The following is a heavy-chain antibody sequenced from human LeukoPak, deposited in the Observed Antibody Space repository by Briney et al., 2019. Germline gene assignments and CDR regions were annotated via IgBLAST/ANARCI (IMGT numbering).Heavy chain of an antibody. Sequence: SETLSLTCTVSGGSISNYYWSWIRRTAGKGLEWIGRVYTSGSTSYNPSLKSRLTISVDTSKDEVSLKLSSVTAADTAVYYCAGSFFVVSPASPYDAFELWGQGTMVTVSS. CDR1: GGSISNYY. CDR3: AGSFFVVSPASPYDAFEL. CDR2: VYTSGST. D-gene: IGHD2-21*01. V-gene: IGHV4-4*07. J-gene: IGHJ3*01.